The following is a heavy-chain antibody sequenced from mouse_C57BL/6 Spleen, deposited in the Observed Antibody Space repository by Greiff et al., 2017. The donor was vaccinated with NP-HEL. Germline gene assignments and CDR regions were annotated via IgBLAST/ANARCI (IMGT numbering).Heavy chain of an antibody. Sequence: EVKLEESGGGLVQPGGSLKLSCAASGFTFSDYYMYWVRQTPEKRLEWVAYISNGGGSTYYPDTVKGRFTISRDNAKNTLYLQMSRLKSEDTAMYYCARHYAMDYWGQGTSVTVSS. CDR3: ARHYAMDY. V-gene: IGHV5-12*01. CDR2: ISNGGGST. J-gene: IGHJ4*01. CDR1: GFTFSDYY.